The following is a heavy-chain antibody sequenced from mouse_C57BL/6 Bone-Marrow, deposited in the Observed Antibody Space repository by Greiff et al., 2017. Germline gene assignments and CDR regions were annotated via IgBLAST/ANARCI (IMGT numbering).Heavy chain of an antibody. CDR3: ARHEDEDYYGNPFAY. Sequence: VNVVESGAELVKPGASVKLSCKASGYTFTEYTIHWVKQRSGQGLEWIGWFYPGSGSIKYNEKFKDKATLTADKSSSTVYMELSRLTSEDSAVYFCARHEDEDYYGNPFAYWGQGTLVTVSA. CDR2: FYPGSGSI. CDR1: GYTFTEYT. D-gene: IGHD2-1*01. J-gene: IGHJ3*01. V-gene: IGHV1-62-2*01.